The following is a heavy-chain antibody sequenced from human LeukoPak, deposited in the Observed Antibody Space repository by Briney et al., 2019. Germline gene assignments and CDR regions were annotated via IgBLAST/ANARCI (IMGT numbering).Heavy chain of an antibody. CDR1: GFTFSNAW. D-gene: IGHD5-12*01. Sequence: GGSLRLSCAASGFTFSNAWLSWVRQAPGKGLEWVGRIKSKTDGGTTDYAAPVKDRFTFSRDDSKNTLSLQMNNLQTEDTAVYYCTTSLSGYDFLFDYWGQGTLVTVSS. CDR2: IKSKTDGGTT. J-gene: IGHJ4*02. CDR3: TTSLSGYDFLFDY. V-gene: IGHV3-15*01.